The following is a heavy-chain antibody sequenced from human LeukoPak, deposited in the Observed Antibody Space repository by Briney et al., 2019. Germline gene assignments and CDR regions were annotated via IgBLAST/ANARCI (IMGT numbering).Heavy chain of an antibody. V-gene: IGHV3-21*06. J-gene: IGHJ4*02. CDR2: ISGSSSSI. CDR1: GFTFSTFG. D-gene: IGHD5-18*01. Sequence: GGSLRLSCAASGFTFSTFGMNWVRQAPGKGPEWVSSISGSSSSIYYADSVKGRFTISRDNAKNSLYLQMNSLRAEDTAVYYCARGGYSYDYWGQGTLVTVSS. CDR3: ARGGYSYDY.